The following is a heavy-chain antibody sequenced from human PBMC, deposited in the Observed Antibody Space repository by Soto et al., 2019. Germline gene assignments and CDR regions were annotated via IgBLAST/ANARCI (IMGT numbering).Heavy chain of an antibody. D-gene: IGHD6-13*01. V-gene: IGHV1-3*05. CDR2: INAGNGNT. Sequence: QVQLVQSGAEEKKPGASVKVSCKASGYTFTSYAMHWVRQAPGQRLEWMGWINAGNGNTKYSQKFQGRVTITRDTSASIAYMELSSLRSEDTAVYYCARDLIAAAGIDYWGQGTLVTVSS. CDR3: ARDLIAAAGIDY. CDR1: GYTFTSYA. J-gene: IGHJ4*02.